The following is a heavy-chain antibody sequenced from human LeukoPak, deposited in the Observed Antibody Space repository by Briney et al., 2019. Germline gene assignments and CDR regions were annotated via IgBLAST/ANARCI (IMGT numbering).Heavy chain of an antibody. Sequence: GGSLRLSCAVSGFTFSDYYMDWVRQAPGKGLEWVGRIRNKANSYTTEYAASVKGRFTISRDDSKNSLYLQMNSLKAEDTAVYYCARGVLWSGYFYFDYWAREPWSPSPQ. J-gene: IGHJ4*02. CDR1: GFTFSDYY. V-gene: IGHV3-72*01. D-gene: IGHD3-3*01. CDR2: IRNKANSYTT. CDR3: ARGVLWSGYFYFDY.